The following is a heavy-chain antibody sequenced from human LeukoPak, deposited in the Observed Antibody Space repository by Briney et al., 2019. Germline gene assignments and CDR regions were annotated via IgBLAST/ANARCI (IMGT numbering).Heavy chain of an antibody. D-gene: IGHD5-18*01. CDR1: GFTFGDHA. V-gene: IGHV3-49*04. Sequence: PGRSLRLSCTASGFTFGDHAMSWVRQAPGKGLEWVGFIRSKAYGGTTEYAASVKGRFTVSREDSISIAYLQMNSLKTEDTAVYYCTRVRGRYGFDYWGQGTLVTVSS. CDR3: TRVRGRYGFDY. J-gene: IGHJ4*02. CDR2: IRSKAYGGTT.